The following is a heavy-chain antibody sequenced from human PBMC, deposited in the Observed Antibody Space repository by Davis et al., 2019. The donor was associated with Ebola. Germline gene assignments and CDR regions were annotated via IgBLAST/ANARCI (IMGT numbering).Heavy chain of an antibody. Sequence: GESLKISCKGSGYSFTSYWISWVRQMPGKGLEWMGRIDPSDSYTNYSPSFQGHVTISADKSISTAYLQWSSLKASDTAMYYCARLITYYDFWSGYYTRNWFDPWGQGTLVTVSS. J-gene: IGHJ5*02. CDR1: GYSFTSYW. D-gene: IGHD3-3*01. V-gene: IGHV5-10-1*01. CDR3: ARLITYYDFWSGYYTRNWFDP. CDR2: IDPSDSYT.